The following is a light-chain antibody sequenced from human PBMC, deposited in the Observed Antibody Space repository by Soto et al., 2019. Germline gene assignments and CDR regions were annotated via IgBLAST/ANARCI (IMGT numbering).Light chain of an antibody. Sequence: QSALTQPASVSGSPGQSITISCTGTSSDVGGYDYVSWYQQHPGKAPKLIIYDVSNRPSGVSSRFSGSKSDNTASLTISGLQTEDEADYYCTSYTSSSALVLFGGGTQLT. CDR1: SSDVGGYDY. CDR3: TSYTSSSALVL. CDR2: DVS. J-gene: IGLJ2*01. V-gene: IGLV2-14*03.